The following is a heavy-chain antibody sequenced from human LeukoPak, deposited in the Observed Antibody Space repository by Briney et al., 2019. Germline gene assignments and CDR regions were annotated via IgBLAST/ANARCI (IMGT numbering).Heavy chain of an antibody. Sequence: EASVRVSCKASGYTFTGYYMHWVRQAPGQGLEWMGWINPNSGGTNYAQKFQGRVTMTRDTSISTAYMELSRLRSDDTAVYYCARGGGFLSDYFDYWGQGTLVTVSS. CDR3: ARGGGFLSDYFDY. J-gene: IGHJ4*02. CDR1: GYTFTGYY. V-gene: IGHV1-2*02. D-gene: IGHD3-16*01. CDR2: INPNSGGT.